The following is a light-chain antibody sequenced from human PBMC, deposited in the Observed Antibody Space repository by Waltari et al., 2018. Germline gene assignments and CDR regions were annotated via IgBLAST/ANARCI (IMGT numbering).Light chain of an antibody. V-gene: IGKV3-20*01. CDR3: QQYGNPPRT. Sequence: ETVLTQSPGTLSLSPGERATLSCRASQSVASRHLAWYHQKPGQAPRLLIYDASSRATGIPDRFSGSGYGTDFTLTITRLGPEDFAVYYCQQYGNPPRTFGQGTDVEIK. J-gene: IGKJ1*01. CDR1: QSVASRH. CDR2: DAS.